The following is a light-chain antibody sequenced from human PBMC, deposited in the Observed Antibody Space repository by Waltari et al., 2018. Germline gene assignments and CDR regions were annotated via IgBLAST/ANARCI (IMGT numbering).Light chain of an antibody. CDR2: EVN. V-gene: IGLV2-8*01. J-gene: IGLJ2*01. CDR1: NNDIGSHTH. Sequence: QSALTQPPSASGSPGQSVTISCIGTNNDIGSHTHVSWYQQHPGKAPKFIIFEVNKRPSGVPDRFSGSKSGNTASLTVSGLQAEDEADYYCTSYGGDNNIVIFGGGTKLTVL. CDR3: TSYGGDNNIVI.